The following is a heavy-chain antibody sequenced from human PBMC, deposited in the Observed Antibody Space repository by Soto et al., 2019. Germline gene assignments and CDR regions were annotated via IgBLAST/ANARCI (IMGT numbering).Heavy chain of an antibody. CDR2: VAYDGSEK. Sequence: VQLVESGGGVVQPGRSLRLSCAASGFAFSSFGMHWVRQAPGKGLEWVALVAYDGSEKYYGDSVKGRFTISRDSSKNTVHLQMDSLRVEDTAVYFCARYCSGGTCYGGGLDYWGQGTLVTVSS. V-gene: IGHV3-33*01. J-gene: IGHJ4*02. CDR1: GFAFSSFG. D-gene: IGHD2-15*01. CDR3: ARYCSGGTCYGGGLDY.